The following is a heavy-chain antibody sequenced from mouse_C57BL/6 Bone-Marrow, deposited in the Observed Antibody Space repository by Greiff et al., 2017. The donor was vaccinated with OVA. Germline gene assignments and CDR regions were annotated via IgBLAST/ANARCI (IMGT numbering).Heavy chain of an antibody. D-gene: IGHD1-1*01. CDR3: ARGYYGSSFYWYFDV. CDR2: IYPRDGST. J-gene: IGHJ1*03. V-gene: IGHV1-85*01. CDR1: GYTFTSYD. Sequence: QVHVKQSGPELVKPGASVKLSCKASGYTFTSYDINWVKQRPGQGLAWIGWIYPRDGSTKYNEKFKGKATLTVDTSSSTAYMELHSLTSEDSAVYFCARGYYGSSFYWYFDVWGTGTTVTVSS.